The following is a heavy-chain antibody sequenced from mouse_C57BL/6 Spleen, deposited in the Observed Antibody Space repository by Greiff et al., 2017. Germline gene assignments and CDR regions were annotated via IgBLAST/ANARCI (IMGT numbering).Heavy chain of an antibody. V-gene: IGHV5-16*01. CDR3: ARTYYFYFDY. D-gene: IGHD1-1*01. CDR2: INYDGSST. CDR1: GFTFSDYY. J-gene: IGHJ2*01. Sequence: EVMLVESEGGLVQPGSSMKLSCTASGFTFSDYYMAWVRQIPEKGLEWVANINYDGSSTYYLASLKSRFTISRDTAKNMIYLQMSSLKSEDTATYYCARTYYFYFDYWGQGTTLTVSS.